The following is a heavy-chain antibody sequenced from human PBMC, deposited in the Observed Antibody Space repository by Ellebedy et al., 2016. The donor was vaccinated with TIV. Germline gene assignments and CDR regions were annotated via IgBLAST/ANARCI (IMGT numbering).Heavy chain of an antibody. D-gene: IGHD3-10*01. CDR2: IYYSGST. CDR1: GGSVSGASYY. V-gene: IGHV4-61*01. J-gene: IGHJ4*02. Sequence: GSLRLSXTVSGGSVSGASYYWSWIRQPPGKGLEWIGHIYYSGSTNYNPSLKSRVAISVDTSRNQFSLNLNSVTAADTAVYYCARAGITLVRGLTPYFDSWGQGTLVAVSS. CDR3: ARAGITLVRGLTPYFDS.